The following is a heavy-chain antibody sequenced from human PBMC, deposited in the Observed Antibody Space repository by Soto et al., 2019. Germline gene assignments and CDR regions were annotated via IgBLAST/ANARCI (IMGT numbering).Heavy chain of an antibody. V-gene: IGHV2-5*02. J-gene: IGHJ4*02. Sequence: QITLKESDPTLVKPTQTLTLTCAFSGFSLTTSGVGVGWIRQPPGKALEWLALIYWDDDKRYSPSLKSRLTITKATSKHHVVLRMTNIDPVDTATYYCVPCIGGSWFDYWGEGTQVTVSS. CDR2: IYWDDDK. CDR1: GFSLTTSGVG. D-gene: IGHD6-13*01. CDR3: VPCIGGSWFDY.